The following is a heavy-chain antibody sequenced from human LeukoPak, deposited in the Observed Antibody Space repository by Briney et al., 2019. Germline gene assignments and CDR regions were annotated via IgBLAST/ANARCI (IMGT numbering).Heavy chain of an antibody. Sequence: GGSLTLSCAASGSGFTFSTYAMSWVRQAPGKGLEWVSAISGSGTNTYYADSVKGRFTVSRDNSKNTLYLQMNSLRAEDTAVYYCTKDGGSFLDYWEEGMLLTVSS. V-gene: IGHV3-23*01. CDR2: ISGSGTNT. D-gene: IGHD6-19*01. CDR1: GSGFTFSTYA. J-gene: IGHJ4*01. CDR3: TKDGGSFLDY.